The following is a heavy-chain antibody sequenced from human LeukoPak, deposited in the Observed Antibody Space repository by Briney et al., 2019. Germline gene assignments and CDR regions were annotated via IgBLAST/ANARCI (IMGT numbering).Heavy chain of an antibody. D-gene: IGHD3-22*01. CDR1: GGSISSYY. CDR2: IYYRGST. V-gene: IGHV4-59*01. CDR3: AREYYGSSGYYNDY. J-gene: IGHJ4*02. Sequence: PSETLSLTCTVSGGSISSYYWSWIRQPPGKGLEWIGYIYYRGSTNYNPSLKSRVTISVDTSKNQFSLNLSSVTAADTAVYYCAREYYGSSGYYNDYWGQGALVTVSS.